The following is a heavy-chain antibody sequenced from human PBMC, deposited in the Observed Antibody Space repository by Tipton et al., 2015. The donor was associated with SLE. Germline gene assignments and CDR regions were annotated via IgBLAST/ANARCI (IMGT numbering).Heavy chain of an antibody. D-gene: IGHD2-8*01. CDR3: VRLRSKVLIDY. J-gene: IGHJ4*02. V-gene: IGHV4-34*01. CDR2: INHSGST. Sequence: TLSLTCAVYGGSFSGYYWSWIRQPPGKGLEWIGEINHSGSTNYNPSLISRPTMSVDTSNNQLSLRLSSVTAADTAVYYCVRLRSKVLIDYWGQGTLVTVSS. CDR1: GGSFSGYY.